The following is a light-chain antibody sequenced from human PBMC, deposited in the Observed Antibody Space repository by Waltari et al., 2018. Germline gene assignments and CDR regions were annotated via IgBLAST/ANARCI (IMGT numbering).Light chain of an antibody. CDR3: QQYFSGCT. Sequence: DIQMTQSPSTLSASVGDRVTITCRASQSIVSWVAWYQQKPGKVPKLLIDKASSLQSGVPSTFSGSGSGTDFTLTISSLQPDDFATYYCQQYFSGCTFGQGTNLEIK. CDR2: KAS. J-gene: IGKJ2*02. V-gene: IGKV1-5*03. CDR1: QSIVSW.